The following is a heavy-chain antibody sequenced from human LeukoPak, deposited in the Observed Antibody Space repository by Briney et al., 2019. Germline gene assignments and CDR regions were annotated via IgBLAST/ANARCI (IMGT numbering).Heavy chain of an antibody. V-gene: IGHV3-23*01. J-gene: IGHJ6*03. D-gene: IGHD2-2*01. CDR2: ISGSGGST. CDR1: GFTFSSYA. Sequence: GGSLRLSCAASGFTFSSYAMSWVRQAPGKGLEWVSAISGSGGSTYYADSVKGRFTISRDNSKNTLYLQMDSLRAEDTAVYYCAKGEQLPHYYYYYMDVWGKGTTVTVSS. CDR3: AKGEQLPHYYYYYMDV.